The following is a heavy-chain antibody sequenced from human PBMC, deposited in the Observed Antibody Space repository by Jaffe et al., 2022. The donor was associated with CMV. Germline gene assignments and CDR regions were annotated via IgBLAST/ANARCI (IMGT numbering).Heavy chain of an antibody. CDR2: ISSSSSYI. V-gene: IGHV3-21*01. CDR1: GFTFSSYS. Sequence: EVQLVESGGGLVKPGGSLRLSCAASGFTFSSYSMNWVRQAPGKGLEWVSSISSSSSYIYYADSVKGRFTISRDNAKNSLYLQMNSLRAEDTAVYYCARGEHRGRYYYDSSGYKPVCWGQGTLVTVSS. D-gene: IGHD3-22*01. J-gene: IGHJ4*02. CDR3: ARGEHRGRYYYDSSGYKPVC.